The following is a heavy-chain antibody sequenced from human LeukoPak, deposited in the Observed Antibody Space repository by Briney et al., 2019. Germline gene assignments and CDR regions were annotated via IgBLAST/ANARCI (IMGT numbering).Heavy chain of an antibody. J-gene: IGHJ4*02. V-gene: IGHV4-59*01. CDR2: IYYSGST. CDR1: GGSISSYY. CDR3: ARDSLGGSDY. D-gene: IGHD4-23*01. Sequence: PSETLSLXCTVSGGSISSYYWSWIRQPPGKGLEWIGYIYYSGSTNYNPSLKSRVTISVDTSKNQFSLKLSSVTAADTAVYYCARDSLGGSDYWGQGTLVTVSS.